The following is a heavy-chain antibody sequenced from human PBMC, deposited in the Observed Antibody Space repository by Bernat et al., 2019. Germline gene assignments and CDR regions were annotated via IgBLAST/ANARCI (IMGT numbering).Heavy chain of an antibody. CDR3: AKAPRDGAFDI. CDR2: INSDGSST. Sequence: EVQLVESGGGLVQPGGSLRLSCAASGFTFSSYWMHWVRQAPGKGLVWVSRINSDGSSTSYADSVKGRFTISRDNAKNTLYLQMNSLRAEDTTVYYCAKAPRDGAFDIWGQGTMVTVSS. V-gene: IGHV3-74*01. CDR1: GFTFSSYW. J-gene: IGHJ3*02.